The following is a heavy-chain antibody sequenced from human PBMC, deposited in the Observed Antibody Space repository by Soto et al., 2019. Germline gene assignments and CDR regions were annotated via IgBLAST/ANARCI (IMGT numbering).Heavy chain of an antibody. CDR3: ARDGAAAGPDYYYYGMDV. CDR1: GFTFSSYG. V-gene: IGHV3-33*01. J-gene: IGHJ6*02. CDR2: IWSDGSNK. D-gene: IGHD6-13*01. Sequence: QVQLVESGGGVVQPGRSLRLSCAASGFTFSSYGMHWVRQAPGKGLEWVAVIWSDGSNKYYADSVKGRFTISRDNSKNTLYLQMNSLRAEDTAVYYCARDGAAAGPDYYYYGMDVWGQGTTVTVSS.